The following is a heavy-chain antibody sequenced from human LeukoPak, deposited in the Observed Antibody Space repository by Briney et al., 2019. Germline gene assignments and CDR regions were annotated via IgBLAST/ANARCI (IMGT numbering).Heavy chain of an antibody. V-gene: IGHV1-8*01. J-gene: IGHJ4*02. CDR1: GYTFTTYD. CDR3: ARDQSGCSSTSCPFDY. CDR2: MNPNSGNT. D-gene: IGHD2-2*01. Sequence: ASVKVSCKASGYTFTTYDINWVRQATGQGLEWMGWMNPNSGNTDYAQKFQGRVTMTRNTSTNTAYMELRSLRSDDTAVYYCARDQSGCSSTSCPFDYWGQGTLVTVSS.